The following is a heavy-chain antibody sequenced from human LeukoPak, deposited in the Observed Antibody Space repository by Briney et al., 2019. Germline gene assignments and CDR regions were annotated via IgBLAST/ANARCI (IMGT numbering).Heavy chain of an antibody. V-gene: IGHV4-59*01. J-gene: IGHJ3*02. Sequence: LRLSCAASGFTFSDYYMSWIRQPPGKGLEWIGYIYYSGSTSYNPSLKSRVTISVGTSKNQFSLKLSSVTAADTAVYYCAREGARWEPSFSAFDIWDQGTMVTVSS. D-gene: IGHD1-26*01. CDR3: AREGARWEPSFSAFDI. CDR1: GFTFSDYY. CDR2: IYYSGST.